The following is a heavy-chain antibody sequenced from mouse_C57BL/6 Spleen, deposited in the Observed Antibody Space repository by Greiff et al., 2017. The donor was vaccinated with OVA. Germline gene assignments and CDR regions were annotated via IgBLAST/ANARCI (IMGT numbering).Heavy chain of an antibody. J-gene: IGHJ1*03. Sequence: QVQLKESGAELVKPGASVKLSCKASGYTFTEYTIHWVKQRSGQGLEWIGWFYPGSGSIKYNEKFKDKATLTADKSSSTVYMELSRLTSEDSAVYFCARHEDFLITTVVARYFDVWGTGTTVTVSS. D-gene: IGHD1-1*01. V-gene: IGHV1-62-2*01. CDR3: ARHEDFLITTVVARYFDV. CDR1: GYTFTEYT. CDR2: FYPGSGSI.